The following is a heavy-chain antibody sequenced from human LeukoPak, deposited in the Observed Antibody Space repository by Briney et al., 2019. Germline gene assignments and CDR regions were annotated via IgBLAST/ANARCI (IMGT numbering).Heavy chain of an antibody. J-gene: IGHJ3*02. D-gene: IGHD3-16*01. Sequence: ASVKVSCKGSGYSFADYHIHWVRQAPGQGLEGRGWVNPKTGVTHYAQKIQGRVTLTRDLSIKTTFMDLRSLTSDDSAIFYCATALSRGGPDDAFDIWGHGTMVIVSS. CDR1: GYSFADYH. CDR2: VNPKTGVT. V-gene: IGHV1-2*02. CDR3: ATALSRGGPDDAFDI.